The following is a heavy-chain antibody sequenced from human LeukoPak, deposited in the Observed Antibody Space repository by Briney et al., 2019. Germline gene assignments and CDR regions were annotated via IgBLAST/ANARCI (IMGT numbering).Heavy chain of an antibody. V-gene: IGHV4-59*01. J-gene: IGHJ4*02. D-gene: IGHD1-1*01. CDR1: GGSISGYY. CDR2: IYYSGST. Sequence: SETLSLTCTVSGGSISGYYWTWIRQPPGKGLEYIGYIYYSGSTSHNPSLKSRVTISVDTSKNQFSLKPSSVTAADTAVYYCARGRYTFDYWGQGTLVTVSS. CDR3: ARGRYTFDY.